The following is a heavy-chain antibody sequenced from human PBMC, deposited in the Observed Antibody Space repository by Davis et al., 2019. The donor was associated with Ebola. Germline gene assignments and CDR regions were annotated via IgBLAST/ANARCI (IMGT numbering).Heavy chain of an antibody. CDR3: ATRVTTEYYFDY. D-gene: IGHD4-17*01. CDR1: GGSISSYY. Sequence: MPGGSLRLSCTVSGGSISSYYWSWIRQPPGKGLEWIGYIYYSGSTNYNPSLKSRVTISVDTSKNLFSLKLSSVTAADTAVYYCATRVTTEYYFDYWGQGTLVTVSS. J-gene: IGHJ4*02. V-gene: IGHV4-59*08. CDR2: IYYSGST.